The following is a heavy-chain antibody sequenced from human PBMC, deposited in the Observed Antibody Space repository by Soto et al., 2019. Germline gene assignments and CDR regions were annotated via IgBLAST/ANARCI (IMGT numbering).Heavy chain of an antibody. D-gene: IGHD3-22*01. V-gene: IGHV5-51*01. J-gene: IGHJ5*02. CDR3: ATSMQRSYDSSGDEDNHNKYNWFDP. CDR2: IYPGDSDT. CDR1: GYIFTSYW. Sequence: GESLKISCKGPGYIFTSYWIGWVRQMPGKGLEWMGIIYPGDSDTRYSPSFQGQVTISADKSISTAYLQWSSLKASDNAMYYCATSMQRSYDSSGDEDNHNKYNWFDPCGQRPLVTVSS.